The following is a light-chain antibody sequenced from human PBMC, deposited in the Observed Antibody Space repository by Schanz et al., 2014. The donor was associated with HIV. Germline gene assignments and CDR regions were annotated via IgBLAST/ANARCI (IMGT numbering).Light chain of an antibody. V-gene: IGKV3D-15*01. Sequence: EIVMTQSPATLSVSPGERATLSCRASQSVNSNLAWYQQKPPQAPRLLIYGASTRATGIPARFSGSGSGTEFTLTISSLQSEDFAVYHCQQYNNWPLAFGGGTKVEIK. CDR1: QSVNSN. CDR3: QQYNNWPLA. CDR2: GAS. J-gene: IGKJ4*01.